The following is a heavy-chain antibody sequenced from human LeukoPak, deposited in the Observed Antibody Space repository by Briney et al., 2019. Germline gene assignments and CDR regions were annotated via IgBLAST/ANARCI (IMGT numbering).Heavy chain of an antibody. CDR2: IWYDGSNK. CDR1: GFTFSSYG. V-gene: IGHV3-33*01. CDR3: ARGYCSSTSCLDWFDP. Sequence: GGSLRLSCAASGFTFSSYGMHWVRQAPGKGLEWVAVIWYDGSNKYYADSVKGRFTISRDNSKNTLYLQMNSLRAEDTAVYYCARGYCSSTSCLDWFDPRGQGTLVTVSS. D-gene: IGHD2-2*01. J-gene: IGHJ5*02.